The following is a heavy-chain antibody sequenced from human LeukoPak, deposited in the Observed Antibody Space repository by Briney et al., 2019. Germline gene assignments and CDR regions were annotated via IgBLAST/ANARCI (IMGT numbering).Heavy chain of an antibody. CDR1: GGSFSGYY. D-gene: IGHD3-22*01. CDR3: ARGIDSSGYQMY. J-gene: IGHJ4*02. V-gene: IGHV4-34*01. CDR2: INHSGST. Sequence: SETLSLTCAVYGGSFSGYYWSWIRQPPGKGLEWIGEINHSGSTNYNPSLKSRVTISVDTSKNQFSLKLSSVTAADTAVYYCARGIDSSGYQMYWGQGTLVTVSS.